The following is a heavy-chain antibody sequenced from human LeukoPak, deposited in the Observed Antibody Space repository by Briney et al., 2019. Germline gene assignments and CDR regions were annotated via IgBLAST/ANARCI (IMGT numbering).Heavy chain of an antibody. J-gene: IGHJ4*02. D-gene: IGHD2-8*01. CDR3: ARVAIVLVVYATGRFDY. V-gene: IGHV1-2*02. CDR2: INPNSGGT. CDR1: GYTFTGYY. Sequence: EASVKVSCKASGYTFTGYYMHWVRQAPGQGLEWMGWINPNSGGTNYAQKFQGRVTMTRDTSISTAYMELSRLRSDDTAVYYCARVAIVLVVYATGRFDYWGQGTLVTVSS.